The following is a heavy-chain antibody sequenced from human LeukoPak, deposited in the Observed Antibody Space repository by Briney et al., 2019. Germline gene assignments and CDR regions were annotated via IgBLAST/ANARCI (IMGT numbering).Heavy chain of an antibody. CDR3: ATFLFGELLYRDY. CDR1: GGSISSGGYY. J-gene: IGHJ4*02. D-gene: IGHD3-10*02. Sequence: SETLSLTCTVSGGSISSGGYYWSWIRQHPGKGLEWIGYIYYSGSTYYNPSLKSRVTISVDTSKNQFSLKLSSVTAADTAVYYCATFLFGELLYRDYWGQGTLVTVSS. CDR2: IYYSGST. V-gene: IGHV4-31*03.